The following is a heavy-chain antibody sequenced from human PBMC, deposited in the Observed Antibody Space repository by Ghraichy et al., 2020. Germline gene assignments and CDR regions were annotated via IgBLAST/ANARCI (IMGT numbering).Heavy chain of an antibody. Sequence: GGSLRLSCAASGFTFSSYDMHWVRQATGKGLEWVSAIGTAGDTYYPGSVKGRFTISRENAKNSLYLQMNSLRAGDTAVYYCARAGPLDYWPYYYYYYGMDVWGQGTTVTVSS. CDR1: GFTFSSYD. V-gene: IGHV3-13*01. CDR3: ARAGPLDYWPYYYYYYGMDV. CDR2: IGTAGDT. D-gene: IGHD2-8*02. J-gene: IGHJ6*02.